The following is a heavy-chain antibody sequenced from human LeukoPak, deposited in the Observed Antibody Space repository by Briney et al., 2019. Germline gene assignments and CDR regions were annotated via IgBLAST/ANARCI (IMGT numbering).Heavy chain of an antibody. CDR3: ARVLGYCSSTSCHAYYYYGMDV. Sequence: SVKVSCKASGGTFSSYAISWVRQAPGQGLEWMGRIIPILGIASYAQKFQGRVTITADKSTSTAYMELSSLRSEDTAVYYCARVLGYCSSTSCHAYYYYGMDVWGQGTTVTVSS. CDR1: GGTFSSYA. J-gene: IGHJ6*02. V-gene: IGHV1-69*04. D-gene: IGHD2-2*01. CDR2: IIPILGIA.